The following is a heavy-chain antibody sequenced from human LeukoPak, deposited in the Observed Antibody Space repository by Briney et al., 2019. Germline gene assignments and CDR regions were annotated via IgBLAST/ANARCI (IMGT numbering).Heavy chain of an antibody. D-gene: IGHD3-10*01. J-gene: IGHJ3*02. CDR3: AGRIRFGELLYAFDI. Sequence: PGGSLRLSCAASGFTFSSYAMSWVRQAPGKGLEWVSAISGSGGSTYYADSVKGRFTISRDNSENTLYLQMNSLRAEDTAVYYCAGRIRFGELLYAFDIWGQGTMVTVSS. CDR2: ISGSGGST. CDR1: GFTFSSYA. V-gene: IGHV3-23*01.